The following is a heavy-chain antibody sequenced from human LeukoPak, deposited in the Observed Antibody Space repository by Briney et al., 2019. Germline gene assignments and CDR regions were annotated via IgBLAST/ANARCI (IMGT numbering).Heavy chain of an antibody. V-gene: IGHV4-59*01. CDR1: GGSISSYY. J-gene: IGHJ4*02. D-gene: IGHD4-11*01. CDR3: ARVGSMTTLDY. CDR2: IYYSGST. Sequence: PSETLSLTCTVSGGSISSYYWSWIRQPPGKGLEWIGYIYYSGSTNDNPSLRSRVTISVDTSKNQFSLKLSSVTAADTAVYYCARVGSMTTLDYWGQGTLVTVSS.